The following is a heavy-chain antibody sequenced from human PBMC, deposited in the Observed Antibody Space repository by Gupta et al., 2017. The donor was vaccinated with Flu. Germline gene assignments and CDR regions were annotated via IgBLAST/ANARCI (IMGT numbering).Heavy chain of an antibody. Sequence: EVQLLESGGGLVQPGGSLRLSCAASGFIFSNYAMAWVRQAPGKGLEWVSAFSIIAGSTHYADSVKGRFTISRDNSKNTLYLHMNSLKVDDTAVYYCAKDRDTSGFHSRIFDYWGQGTLVTVSS. CDR1: GFIFSNYA. V-gene: IGHV3-23*01. D-gene: IGHD3-22*01. J-gene: IGHJ4*02. CDR2: FSIIAGST. CDR3: AKDRDTSGFHSRIFDY.